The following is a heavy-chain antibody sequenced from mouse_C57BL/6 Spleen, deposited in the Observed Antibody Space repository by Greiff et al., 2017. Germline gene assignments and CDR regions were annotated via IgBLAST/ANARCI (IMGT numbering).Heavy chain of an antibody. CDR1: GYTFTSYG. V-gene: IGHV1-69*01. D-gene: IGHD3-2*02. CDR3: ARTSSGTGSWFAY. CDR2: IAPSDSYT. Sequence: QVQLQQPGAELVMPGASVKLSCKASGYTFTSYGMHWVKQRPGQGLEWIGEIAPSDSYTNYNQKFKGKSTLTVDKSSSTAYMQLSSLTSEASAVYYCARTSSGTGSWFAYWGQGTLVTVSA. J-gene: IGHJ3*01.